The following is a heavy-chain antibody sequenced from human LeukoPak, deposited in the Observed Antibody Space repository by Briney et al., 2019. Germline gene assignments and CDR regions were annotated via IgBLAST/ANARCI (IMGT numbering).Heavy chain of an antibody. CDR1: GGSITSRSYY. CDR3: ARRYYGSGSYGH. CDR2: IHYDGST. Sequence: PSETLSLTCTVSGGSITSRSYYWGWIRQPPGKGLEWIGSIHYDGSTYYNPSLDSRVTISVDTSKNQFSLKLSSVTAADTAVYYCARRYYGSGSYGHWGQGTLVTVSS. V-gene: IGHV4-39*07. D-gene: IGHD3-10*01. J-gene: IGHJ4*02.